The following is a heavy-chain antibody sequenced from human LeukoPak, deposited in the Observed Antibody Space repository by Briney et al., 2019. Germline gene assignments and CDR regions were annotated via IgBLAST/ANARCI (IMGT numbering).Heavy chain of an antibody. CDR3: ANTAGYKVY. Sequence: GGSLRLSCAASGFTFTAYTINWVRQAPGKGLEWISYISSGSTTIYYADSVKGRFTISRDNAKNSLYLQMNSLRAEDTAVYYCANTAGYKVYWGQGTLVTVSS. V-gene: IGHV3-48*01. D-gene: IGHD1-14*01. J-gene: IGHJ4*02. CDR2: ISSGSTTI. CDR1: GFTFTAYT.